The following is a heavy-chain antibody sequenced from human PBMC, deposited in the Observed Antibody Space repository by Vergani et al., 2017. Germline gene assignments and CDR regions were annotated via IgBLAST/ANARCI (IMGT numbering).Heavy chain of an antibody. CDR1: ADSISSGSYY. D-gene: IGHD6-19*01. CDR2: IYYSGPT. CDR3: ARQRPGSGWSPGDFDD. Sequence: QLQLQQSGPGLVKPSETLFLTCTVSADSISSGSYYWVWIRQPPGKSLEWIGSIYYSGPTYYNPSLKSRVAMSVDTSKNQFSLKVTSVTAADTAVYFCARQRPGSGWSPGDFDDWGQGILVTVSS. V-gene: IGHV4-39*01. J-gene: IGHJ4*02.